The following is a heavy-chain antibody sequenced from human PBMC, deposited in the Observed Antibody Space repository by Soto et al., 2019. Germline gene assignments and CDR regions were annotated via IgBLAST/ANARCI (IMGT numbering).Heavy chain of an antibody. Sequence: EVHLLESGGDLIQPGGSLRLSCAASGFTFSNYAMSWVRQAPGMGLEWVSGISGSGSGAYYADSVKGRFTISRDNSKNTLYLQMDSLRAEDTALYFCAKMMYGSGSSNTSAVDHWGQGTLVIVSS. D-gene: IGHD3-10*01. CDR2: ISGSGSGA. CDR1: GFTFSNYA. CDR3: AKMMYGSGSSNTSAVDH. V-gene: IGHV3-23*01. J-gene: IGHJ4*02.